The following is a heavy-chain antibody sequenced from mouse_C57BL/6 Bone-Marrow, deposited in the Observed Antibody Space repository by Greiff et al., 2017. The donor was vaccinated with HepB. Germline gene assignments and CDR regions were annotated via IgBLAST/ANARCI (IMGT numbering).Heavy chain of an antibody. J-gene: IGHJ2*01. Sequence: EVKLMESGGGLVKPGGSLKLSCAASGFTFSSYTMSWVRQTPEKRLEWVATISGGGGNTYYSDSVKGRFTISRDNAKNTLYLQMSSLRSEDTALYYCARKDYIDYWGQGTTLTVSS. D-gene: IGHD2-12*01. V-gene: IGHV5-9*01. CDR2: ISGGGGNT. CDR3: ARKDYIDY. CDR1: GFTFSSYT.